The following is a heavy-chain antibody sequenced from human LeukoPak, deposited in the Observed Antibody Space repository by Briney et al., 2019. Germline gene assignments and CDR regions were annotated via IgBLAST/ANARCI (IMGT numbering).Heavy chain of an antibody. CDR2: IYYSGST. Sequence: PSETLSLTCTVSGGSISSYYWSWSRQPPGKGLEWIGYIYYSGSTNYNPSLKSRVTISVDTSKNQFSLKLSSVTAADTAVYYCARQSWFDPWGQGTLVTVSS. CDR3: ARQSWFDP. J-gene: IGHJ5*02. V-gene: IGHV4-59*08. CDR1: GGSISSYY.